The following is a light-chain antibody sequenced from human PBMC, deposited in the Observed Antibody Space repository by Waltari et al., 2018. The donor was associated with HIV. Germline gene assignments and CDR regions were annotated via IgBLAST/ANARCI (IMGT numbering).Light chain of an antibody. J-gene: IGLJ2*01. CDR2: NDI. V-gene: IGLV1-44*01. CDR3: ATWHDGLSGSVV. CDR1: DSNIGASP. Sequence: QPILTQPPSASGAPGEGVVIFCSGNDSNIGASPGNWYQQLPSASPKLIIFNDIQRPSGVPDRFSGSKFGTSASLAIGGLQSEDEADYYCATWHDGLSGSVVFGGGTRVTV.